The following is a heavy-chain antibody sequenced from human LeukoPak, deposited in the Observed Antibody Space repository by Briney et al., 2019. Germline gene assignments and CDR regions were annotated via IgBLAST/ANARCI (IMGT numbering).Heavy chain of an antibody. J-gene: IGHJ3*02. CDR2: IYYSGST. Sequence: PSETLSLTCTVSGGSISSYCWSWIRQPPGKGLEWIGYIYYSGSTNYNPSLKSRVTISVDTSKNQFSLKLSSVTAADTAVYYCARRQRGYSYGGAFDIWGQGTMVTVSS. CDR1: GGSISSYC. D-gene: IGHD5-18*01. CDR3: ARRQRGYSYGGAFDI. V-gene: IGHV4-59*08.